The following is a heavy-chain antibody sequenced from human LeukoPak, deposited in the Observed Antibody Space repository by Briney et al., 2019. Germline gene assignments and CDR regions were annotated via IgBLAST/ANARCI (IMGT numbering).Heavy chain of an antibody. CDR1: GGTFSSYA. Sequence: SVKVSCXASGGTFSSYAISWVRQAPGQGLEWMGGIIPIFGTANYAQKFQGRVTITTDESTSTAYMELSSLRSEDTAVYYCARDSPYYYDSSGSAHYYFDYWGQGTLVTVSS. D-gene: IGHD3-22*01. J-gene: IGHJ4*02. CDR3: ARDSPYYYDSSGSAHYYFDY. CDR2: IIPIFGTA. V-gene: IGHV1-69*05.